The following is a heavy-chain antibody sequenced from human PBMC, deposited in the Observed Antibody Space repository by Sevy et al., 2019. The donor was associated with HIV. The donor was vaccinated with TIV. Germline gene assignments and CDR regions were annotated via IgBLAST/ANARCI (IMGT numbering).Heavy chain of an antibody. CDR3: ARFCPEYDYGDYSEKGFDY. J-gene: IGHJ4*02. D-gene: IGHD4-17*01. Sequence: SETLSLTCTVSGGSVSSGSYYWSWIRQPPGKGLEWIGYIYYSGSTNYNPSLKSRVTISVDTSKNQFSLKLSSVTAADTAVYYCARFCPEYDYGDYSEKGFDYWGQGTLVTVSS. V-gene: IGHV4-61*01. CDR1: GGSVSSGSYY. CDR2: IYYSGST.